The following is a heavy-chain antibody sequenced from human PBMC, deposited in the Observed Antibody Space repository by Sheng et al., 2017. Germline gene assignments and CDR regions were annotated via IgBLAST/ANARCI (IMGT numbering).Heavy chain of an antibody. Sequence: QVTLRESGPALVKPTQTLTLTCTFSGFSLSTSGMCVSWIRQPPGKALEWLARIDWDDDKYYNTSLKTRLTISKDTSKNQVVLTLSNADPVDTATYYCARRTSVTAYSDYWGQGTLVHRLL. D-gene: IGHD4-17*01. J-gene: IGHJ4*02. CDR2: IDWDDDK. CDR1: GFSLSTSGMC. CDR3: ARRTSVTAYSDY. V-gene: IGHV2-70*15.